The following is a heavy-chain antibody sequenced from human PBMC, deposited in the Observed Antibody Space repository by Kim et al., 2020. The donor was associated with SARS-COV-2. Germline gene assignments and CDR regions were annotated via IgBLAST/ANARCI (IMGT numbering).Heavy chain of an antibody. CDR3: ARDFYSIRPGIAVAGTGAFDI. D-gene: IGHD6-19*01. CDR2: IWYDGSNK. V-gene: IGHV3-33*01. CDR1: GFTFSSYG. J-gene: IGHJ3*02. Sequence: GGSLRLSCAASGFTFSSYGMHWVRQAPGKGLEWVAVIWYDGSNKYYADSVKGRFTISRDNSKNTLYLQMNSLRAEDTAVYYCARDFYSIRPGIAVAGTGAFDIWGQGTMVTVSS.